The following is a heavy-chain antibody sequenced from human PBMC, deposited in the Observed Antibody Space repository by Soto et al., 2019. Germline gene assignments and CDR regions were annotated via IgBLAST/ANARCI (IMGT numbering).Heavy chain of an antibody. CDR1: GYTFTTQW. CDR3: ARARSITIFGVVGFEMDV. V-gene: IGHV5-51*01. J-gene: IGHJ6*02. Sequence: GESLKISCKASGYTFTTQWIAWVRQKPGEGLEWMGIVYPGDSYTKYSPSFQGHVTISADKSISTAYLEWSSLEASDTAMYYCARARSITIFGVVGFEMDVWGQGTTVTVSS. CDR2: VYPGDSYT. D-gene: IGHD3-3*01.